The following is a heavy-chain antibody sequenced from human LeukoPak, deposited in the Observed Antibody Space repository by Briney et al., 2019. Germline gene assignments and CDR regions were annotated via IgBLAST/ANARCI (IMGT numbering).Heavy chain of an antibody. Sequence: GGSLRLSCAASGFTFSSYAMHWVRQAPGKGLEWVAVISYDGSNKYYADSVKGRFTISRDNSKNTLYLQMNSLRAEDTAVYYCAKDKDDILTGYYLYWGQGTLVTVSS. CDR1: GFTFSSYA. D-gene: IGHD3-9*01. V-gene: IGHV3-30*04. CDR3: AKDKDDILTGYYLY. J-gene: IGHJ4*02. CDR2: ISYDGSNK.